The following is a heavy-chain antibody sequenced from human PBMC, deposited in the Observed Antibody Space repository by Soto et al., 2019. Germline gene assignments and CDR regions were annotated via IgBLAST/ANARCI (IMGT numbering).Heavy chain of an antibody. CDR1: GGSFSGYY. D-gene: IGHD3-3*01. CDR2: INHSGST. J-gene: IGHJ6*02. CDR3: ARGLYFWSGYHYYYYYGMDV. Sequence: QVQLQQWGAGLLKPSETLSLTCAVYGGSFSGYYWSWIRQPPGKGLEWIGEINHSGSTHYNPSLKSRFTISVDTSKNQFSLKLSSVTAADTAVYYCARGLYFWSGYHYYYYYGMDVWGQGTTVTVSS. V-gene: IGHV4-34*01.